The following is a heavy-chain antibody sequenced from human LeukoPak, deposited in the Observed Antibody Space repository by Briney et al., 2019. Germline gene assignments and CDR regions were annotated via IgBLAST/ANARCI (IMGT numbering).Heavy chain of an antibody. CDR3: ARHNIRGVSHWSDP. Sequence: PSETLSLTCTVSGGSISHYFWSWFRQPAGKGLEWIGRIYTSGSTSYNPSLKSRVTMSVDTANNQFSLKLNSVTAADTAVYFCARHNIRGVSHWSDPWGQGTQVTVSS. D-gene: IGHD3-10*01. V-gene: IGHV4-4*07. CDR1: GGSISHYF. J-gene: IGHJ5*02. CDR2: IYTSGST.